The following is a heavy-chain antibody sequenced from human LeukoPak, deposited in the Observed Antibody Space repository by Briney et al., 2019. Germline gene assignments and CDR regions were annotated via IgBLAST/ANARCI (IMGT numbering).Heavy chain of an antibody. Sequence: NPSQTLSLTCTVSGGSISSGGYYWSWIRQPPGKELEWIGSIYYSGSTYYNPSLKSRVTISLDTSKNQFSLKLSSVAAADTAVYYCGRNSPILTGYYAWDYWGQGTLVTVTS. J-gene: IGHJ4*02. V-gene: IGHV4-39*07. D-gene: IGHD3-9*01. CDR3: GRNSPILTGYYAWDY. CDR1: GGSISSGGYY. CDR2: IYYSGST.